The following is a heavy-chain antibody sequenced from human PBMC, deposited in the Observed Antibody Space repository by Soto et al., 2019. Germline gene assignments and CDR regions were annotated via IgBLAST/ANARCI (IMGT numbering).Heavy chain of an antibody. CDR1: GGSINSDDSY. Sequence: QVQLQEPGPGLVKPSQTLSLTCTVSGGSINSDDSYWSWLRQPPGRGLEWIGYIYDRETTYYNPCHKVRVTISVATTTSQVCLKLHSVSSAATAVYYCARGRQSDIGAILASHGMDVWGQGTTVIVSS. V-gene: IGHV4-30-4*01. CDR3: ARGRQSDIGAILASHGMDV. CDR2: IYDRETT. D-gene: IGHD3-3*02. J-gene: IGHJ6*02.